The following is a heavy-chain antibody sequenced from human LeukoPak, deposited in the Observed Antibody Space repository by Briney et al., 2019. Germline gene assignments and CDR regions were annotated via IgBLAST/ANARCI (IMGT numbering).Heavy chain of an antibody. J-gene: IGHJ3*02. Sequence: RSGESLKISCAASGFTFSSYSMNWVRQAPGKGLEWVSYISSSSSTIYYADSVKGRFTISRDNAKNSLYLQMNSLRAEDTAVYYCARGHGSSGWSAPLCFDIWGQGTMVTVSS. CDR2: ISSSSSTI. V-gene: IGHV3-48*01. D-gene: IGHD6-19*01. CDR1: GFTFSSYS. CDR3: ARGHGSSGWSAPLCFDI.